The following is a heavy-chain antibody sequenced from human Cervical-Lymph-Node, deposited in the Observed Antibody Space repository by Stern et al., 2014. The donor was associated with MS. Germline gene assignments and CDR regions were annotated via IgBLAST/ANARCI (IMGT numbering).Heavy chain of an antibody. V-gene: IGHV3-33*01. CDR3: ARSSSPSPYYYYGMDV. J-gene: IGHJ6*02. CDR2: IWYDGSNK. CDR1: GFTFSSYG. Sequence: VQLVESGGGVVQPGRSLRLSGAAAGFTFSSYGMNWVRQAQGKGLEWVADIWYDGSNKYYADSVKGRFTISRDNSKNTLYLQMNSLRAEDTAVYYCARSSSPSPYYYYGMDVWGQGTTVTVSS. D-gene: IGHD6-13*01.